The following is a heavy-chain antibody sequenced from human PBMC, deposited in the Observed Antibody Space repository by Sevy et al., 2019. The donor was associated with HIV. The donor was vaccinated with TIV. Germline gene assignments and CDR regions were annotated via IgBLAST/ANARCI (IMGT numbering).Heavy chain of an antibody. D-gene: IGHD5-12*01. J-gene: IGHJ3*02. CDR3: ATKGVAVDAFDI. Sequence: SETLSLTCSVSGDSIDSYGSYWGWIRQPPGKGLEWIGSIYCTGTTYYNPSLKSRATISVDTSKNEFSLRMTSVTAADTAVYYCATKGVAVDAFDIRGQGTMVTVSS. CDR2: IYCTGTT. V-gene: IGHV4-39*01. CDR1: GDSIDSYGSY.